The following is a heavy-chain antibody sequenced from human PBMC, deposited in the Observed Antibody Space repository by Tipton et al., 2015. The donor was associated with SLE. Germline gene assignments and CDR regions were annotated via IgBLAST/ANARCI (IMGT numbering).Heavy chain of an antibody. V-gene: IGHV4-39*01. CDR2: IYYSGST. CDR3: AKTGGLRAY. D-gene: IGHD4-17*01. J-gene: IGHJ4*02. Sequence: GLVKPSETLSLTCTVSGGSISSSRYYWGWIRQPPGKGLEWIGSIYYSGSTYYNPSLKSRVTISVDTSKNQFSLKLSSVTAADTAVYYCAKTGGLRAYWGQGTLVTVSS. CDR1: GGSISSSRYY.